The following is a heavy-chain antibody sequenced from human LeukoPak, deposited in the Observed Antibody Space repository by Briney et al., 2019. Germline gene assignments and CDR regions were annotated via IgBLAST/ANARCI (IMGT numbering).Heavy chain of an antibody. J-gene: IGHJ6*03. Sequence: PGGSLRLSCAASGFTFISYGMHWVRQAPGKGLEWVTFIRYDGSNKYYADSVKGRFTISRDNAKNSLYLQMNSLRAEDTAVYYCARVGLLSGGSGRGYYMDVWGKGTTVTVSS. D-gene: IGHD3-10*01. CDR2: IRYDGSNK. CDR3: ARVGLLSGGSGRGYYMDV. V-gene: IGHV3-30*02. CDR1: GFTFISYG.